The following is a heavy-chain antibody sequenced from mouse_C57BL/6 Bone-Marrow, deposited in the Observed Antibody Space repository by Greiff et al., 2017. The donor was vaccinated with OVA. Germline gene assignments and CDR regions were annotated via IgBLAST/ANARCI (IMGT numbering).Heavy chain of an antibody. J-gene: IGHJ2*01. V-gene: IGHV1-19*01. CDR3: ARDYYGSSYGY. CDR1: GYTFTDYY. CDR2: INPYNGGT. D-gene: IGHD1-1*01. Sequence: EVQLQQSGPVLVKPGASVKMSCKASGYTFTDYYMNWVKQSHGKSLEWIGVINPYNGGTSYNQKFKGKATLTVDKSSSTAYMELNSLTSEDSAVYYCARDYYGSSYGYWGQGTTHTVSA.